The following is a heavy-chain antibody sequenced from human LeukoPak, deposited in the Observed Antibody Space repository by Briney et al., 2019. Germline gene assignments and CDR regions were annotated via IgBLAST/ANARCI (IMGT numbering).Heavy chain of an antibody. CDR2: ISSYNGNT. Sequence: GASVKVYCKASGYTFTSYGISWVRQAPGQGLEWMGWISSYNGNTNYAQKLQGRVTMTTDTSTSTAHLELRSLSSDDTAVYYCARTLRDFWSGPSRLGYDAFDIWGQGTMVTVSS. J-gene: IGHJ3*02. CDR3: ARTLRDFWSGPSRLGYDAFDI. CDR1: GYTFTSYG. V-gene: IGHV1-18*01. D-gene: IGHD3-3*01.